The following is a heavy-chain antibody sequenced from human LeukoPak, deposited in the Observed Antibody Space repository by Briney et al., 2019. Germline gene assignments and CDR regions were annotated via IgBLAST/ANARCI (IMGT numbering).Heavy chain of an antibody. J-gene: IGHJ4*02. V-gene: IGHV3-33*01. CDR1: GFTFSSYG. CDR3: ARARVGATITRLYYFDY. D-gene: IGHD1-26*01. CDR2: IWYDGSNK. Sequence: PGGSLRLSCAASGFTFSSYGMHWVRQAPGKGLEWVAVIWYDGSNKYYADSVKGRFTISRDNSKNTLYLQMNSLRAEDTAVYYCARARVGATITRLYYFDYWGQGTPVTVSS.